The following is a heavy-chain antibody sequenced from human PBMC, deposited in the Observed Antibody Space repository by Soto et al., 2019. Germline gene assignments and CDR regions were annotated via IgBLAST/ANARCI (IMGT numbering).Heavy chain of an antibody. Sequence: QLQLQESDSGLVKPSQTLSLTCAAPGGSISSGGYSCNWIRQPPGKGLEWIGYIYLSGSTYYNPPLKSRVTISVDRSKNQFSLKLSSVTAADTAVYYCARGMTTVTTFDYWGQGTLVTVSS. CDR1: GGSISSGGYS. V-gene: IGHV4-30-2*01. CDR3: ARGMTTVTTFDY. CDR2: IYLSGST. D-gene: IGHD4-17*01. J-gene: IGHJ4*02.